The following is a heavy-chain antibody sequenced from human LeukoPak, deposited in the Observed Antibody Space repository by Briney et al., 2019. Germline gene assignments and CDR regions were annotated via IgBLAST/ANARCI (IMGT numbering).Heavy chain of an antibody. CDR1: GYTFTSYG. D-gene: IGHD3-9*01. J-gene: IGHJ4*02. Sequence: ASVKVSCKASGYTFTSYGISWMRQAPGQGLEWMGWISAYNGNTNYAQKLQGRVTMTTDTSTSTAYMELRSLRSDDTAVYYCARVTPGGYEGFDWLENFDYWGQGTLVTVSS. CDR3: ARVTPGGYEGFDWLENFDY. V-gene: IGHV1-18*04. CDR2: ISAYNGNT.